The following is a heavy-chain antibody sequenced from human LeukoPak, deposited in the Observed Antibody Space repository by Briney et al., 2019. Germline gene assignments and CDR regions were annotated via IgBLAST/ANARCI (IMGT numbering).Heavy chain of an antibody. J-gene: IGHJ3*02. V-gene: IGHV3-7*01. D-gene: IGHD6-19*01. Sequence: GGSLRLSCEASGFTFSSHCMSWVLQAPGKGLEWVANIKQDGSEKYYVDSVKGRFTISRDNAKNSLYLQMSILRAADTAVYYCARVRIAVAVSAFDIWGQGTMVTVSS. CDR1: GFTFSSHC. CDR2: IKQDGSEK. CDR3: ARVRIAVAVSAFDI.